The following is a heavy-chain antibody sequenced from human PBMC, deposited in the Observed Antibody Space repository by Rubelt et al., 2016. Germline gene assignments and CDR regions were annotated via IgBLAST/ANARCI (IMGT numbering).Heavy chain of an antibody. CDR1: GFSLSDHG. CDR3: ARENTYGSGSDVFDV. J-gene: IGHJ3*01. CDR2: IWSDGNNK. D-gene: IGHD3-10*01. V-gene: IGHV3-33*01. Sequence: VQLMESGGGLIQPGTSLKLSCAASGFSLSDHGIHWVRQAPGKGLEWMAVIWSDGNNKYYADSVKGRFTISSDHSKNTRCLQMTSLRVEDTAVYYCARENTYGSGSDVFDVWGRGTMVTVSS.